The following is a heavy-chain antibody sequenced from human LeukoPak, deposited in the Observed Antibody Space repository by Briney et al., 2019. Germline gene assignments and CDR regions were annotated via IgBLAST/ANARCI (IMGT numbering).Heavy chain of an antibody. V-gene: IGHV3-30-3*01. D-gene: IGHD3-10*01. CDR1: GFTFSSYA. CDR2: ISYDGSNK. Sequence: TGGSLRLSCAASGFTFSSYAMHWVRQAPGKGLEWVAVISYDGSNKYYADSVKGRFTISRDNSKNTLYLQMNSLRAEDTAVYYCARDRKLYGSGSYYKGLFDYWGQGTLVTVSS. CDR3: ARDRKLYGSGSYYKGLFDY. J-gene: IGHJ4*02.